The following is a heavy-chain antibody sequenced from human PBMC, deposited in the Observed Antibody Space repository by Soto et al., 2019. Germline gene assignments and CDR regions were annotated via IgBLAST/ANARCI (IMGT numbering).Heavy chain of an antibody. CDR2: ISSDGNNK. CDR3: AKDLLPNTVTTCGS. V-gene: IGHV3-30*18. CDR1: GFTFDSHG. J-gene: IGHJ5*02. D-gene: IGHD4-17*01. Sequence: QVQLVESGGGAVQPGRSLRLSCAASGFTFDSHGMHWVRQAPGKGLEWVAVISSDGNNKYYADSVKGRFTISRDNFNNIWYLQMSSLSAEDTAVYYCAKDLLPNTVTTCGSWGQGTLVTVSS.